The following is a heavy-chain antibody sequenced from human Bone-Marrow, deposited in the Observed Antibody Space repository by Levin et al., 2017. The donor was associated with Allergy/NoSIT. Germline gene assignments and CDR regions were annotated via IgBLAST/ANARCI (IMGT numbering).Heavy chain of an antibody. CDR3: APHCNSASCYSHFDS. Sequence: KISCRASGGTFSSYTVSWVRQAPGQGLEWVGRIIPVVGRANYAQKFQGRVTISADKSTSTAYMELSSLRSEDTAVYFCAPHCNSASCYSHFDSWGQGTLVTVSS. V-gene: IGHV1-69*02. D-gene: IGHD2-2*01. CDR1: GGTFSSYT. CDR2: IIPVVGRA. J-gene: IGHJ4*02.